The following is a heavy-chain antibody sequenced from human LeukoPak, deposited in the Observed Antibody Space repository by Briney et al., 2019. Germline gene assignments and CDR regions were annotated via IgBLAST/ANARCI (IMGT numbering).Heavy chain of an antibody. CDR3: ARVDSRYSSSWYPYYFDY. J-gene: IGHJ4*02. Sequence: GASVKVSCKASGYTFTSYGISWVRQAPGQGLEWMGWISAYNGNTNYAQKLQGRVTMTTDTSTSTAYMELRSLRSDDTAVYYCARVDSRYSSSWYPYYFDYWGQGTLVTVSS. CDR2: ISAYNGNT. V-gene: IGHV1-18*01. CDR1: GYTFTSYG. D-gene: IGHD6-13*01.